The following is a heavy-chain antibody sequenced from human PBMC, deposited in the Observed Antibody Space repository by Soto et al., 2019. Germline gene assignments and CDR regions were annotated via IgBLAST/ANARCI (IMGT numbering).Heavy chain of an antibody. CDR1: GGSISDYSSSHY. CDR3: AVETVGGSPGDC. V-gene: IGHV4-4*07. CDR2: VSTSGHP. Sequence: SETLSLTCTVSGGSISDYSSSHYWSWIRQPAGKGLEWVGRVSTSGHPTYSPSLKSRVTMSLDTSKNQFSLTVNSVTAADTAMYYCAVETVGGSPGDCWGQGTLVPSPQ. J-gene: IGHJ1*01. D-gene: IGHD1-26*01.